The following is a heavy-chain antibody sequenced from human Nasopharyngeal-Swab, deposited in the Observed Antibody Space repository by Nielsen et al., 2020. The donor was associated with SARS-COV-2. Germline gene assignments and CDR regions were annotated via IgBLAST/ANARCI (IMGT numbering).Heavy chain of an antibody. CDR3: TRGGYGDYGLYYFDY. V-gene: IGHV3-49*04. CDR2: IRSKAYGGTT. CDR1: GFTFGDYA. J-gene: IGHJ4*02. Sequence: GESLKTSCTASGFTFGDYAMSWVRQAPGKGLEWVGFIRSKAYGGTTEYAASVKGRFTISRDDSKSIAYLQMNSLKTEDTAVYYCTRGGYGDYGLYYFDYWGQGTLVTVSS. D-gene: IGHD4-17*01.